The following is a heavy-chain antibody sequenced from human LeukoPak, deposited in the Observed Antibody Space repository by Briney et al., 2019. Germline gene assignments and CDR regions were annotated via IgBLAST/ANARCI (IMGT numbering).Heavy chain of an antibody. CDR1: GYTFTNYY. CDR3: ARVDAEGSGVKYFGY. D-gene: IGHD3-10*01. Sequence: GASVKVSCKASGYTFTNYYMHWVRQAPGQGLEWMGIINPSGGSTSYAQKFQGRVTMTRDTSTSTVYMELSSLRSEDTAVYFCARVDAEGSGVKYFGYWGQGTLVTVSS. J-gene: IGHJ4*02. V-gene: IGHV1-46*01. CDR2: INPSGGST.